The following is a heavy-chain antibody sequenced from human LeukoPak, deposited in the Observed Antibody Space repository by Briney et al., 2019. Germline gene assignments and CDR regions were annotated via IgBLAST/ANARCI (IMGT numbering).Heavy chain of an antibody. CDR3: ARRGLGYCSSSSCLPYAFDI. CDR1: GGSISSYY. V-gene: IGHV4-59*12. CDR2: IYYSGST. Sequence: SETLSLTCTVSGGSISSYYWSWIRQPPGKGLECIGYIYYSGSTNYNPSLKSRVTISVDTSKNQFSLKLSSVIAADTAVYYCARRGLGYCSSSSCLPYAFDIWGQGTMVTVSS. J-gene: IGHJ3*02. D-gene: IGHD2-2*01.